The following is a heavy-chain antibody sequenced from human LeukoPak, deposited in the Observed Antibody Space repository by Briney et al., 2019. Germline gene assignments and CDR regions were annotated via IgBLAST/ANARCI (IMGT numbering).Heavy chain of an antibody. CDR2: ISSSSIYM. Sequence: GGSLRLSCAASGFTFRSFSMNWVRQPPGKGLEWVSSISSSSIYMNYADSLKGRFTISRDNAKNLLYLQMNTLRAEDTAVYYCARVQYSGGRCNDAFDIWGQGTMVTVSS. CDR1: GFTFRSFS. CDR3: ARVQYSGGRCNDAFDI. V-gene: IGHV3-21*01. D-gene: IGHD2-15*01. J-gene: IGHJ3*02.